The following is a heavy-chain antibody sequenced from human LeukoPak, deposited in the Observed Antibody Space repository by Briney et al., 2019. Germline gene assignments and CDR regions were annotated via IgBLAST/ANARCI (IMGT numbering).Heavy chain of an antibody. D-gene: IGHD3-22*01. CDR3: AREGSSGSYAFDI. CDR1: GYTFTGYY. CDR2: INPNSGGT. Sequence: ASVKVSCKASGYTFTGYYMHWVRQAPGQGLEWMGRINPNSGGTNYAQKFQGRVTMTRDTSISTAYMELSRLRSDDTAVYYCAREGSSGSYAFDIWGQGTMVTVSS. J-gene: IGHJ3*02. V-gene: IGHV1-2*06.